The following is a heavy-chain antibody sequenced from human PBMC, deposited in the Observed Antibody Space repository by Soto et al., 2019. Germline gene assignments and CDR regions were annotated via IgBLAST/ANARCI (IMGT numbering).Heavy chain of an antibody. D-gene: IGHD3-9*01. Sequence: EVQLLESGGALVQPGASLRLSCAASGFTFSSYVMSWVRQAPGKGLEWVSTISGVAGTTYYADSVQGRFTISRDNSDNTLYLQMHSLGAEDTALYYCAKGSDVIYTYWYFDLWGRGTLVTVSS. CDR2: ISGVAGTT. CDR1: GFTFSSYV. CDR3: AKGSDVIYTYWYFDL. V-gene: IGHV3-23*01. J-gene: IGHJ2*01.